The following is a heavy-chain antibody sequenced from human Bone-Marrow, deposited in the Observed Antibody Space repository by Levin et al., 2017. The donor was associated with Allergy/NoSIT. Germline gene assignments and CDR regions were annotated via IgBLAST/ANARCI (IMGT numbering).Heavy chain of an antibody. CDR1: GFIFSTFA. D-gene: IGHD2-15*01. V-gene: IGHV3-23*01. J-gene: IGHJ3*02. CDR3: AQDRHVAVSLFHI. Sequence: GGSLRLSCAASGFIFSTFAMSWVRQAPGKGLEWVSAISGSGSTKYYADSVKGRFTISRDNSKNTLYLQMNSLRAEDTGVYFCAQDRHVAVSLFHIWGQGTTVIVSS. CDR2: ISGSGSTK.